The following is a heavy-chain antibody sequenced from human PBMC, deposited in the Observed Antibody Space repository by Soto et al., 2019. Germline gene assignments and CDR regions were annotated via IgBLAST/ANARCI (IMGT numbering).Heavy chain of an antibody. CDR2: FDPEDGET. CDR3: ATLNKDKFCSGGSCYSEASYYYYMDV. J-gene: IGHJ6*03. D-gene: IGHD2-15*01. CDR1: GYTLTELS. Sequence: EASVKVSCKVSGYTLTELSMHWVRQAPGKGLEWMGGFDPEDGETIYAQKFQGRVTMTENTSTDTAYMELSSLRSEDTAVYYCATLNKDKFCSGGSCYSEASYYYYMDVWGKGTTVTVSS. V-gene: IGHV1-24*01.